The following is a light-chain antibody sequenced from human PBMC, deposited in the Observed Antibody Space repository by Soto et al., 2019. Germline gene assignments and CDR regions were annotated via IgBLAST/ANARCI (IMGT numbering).Light chain of an antibody. V-gene: IGKV1D-13*01. Sequence: IQMTQSPSSLSASVGDRVTITCRASQSISSYLNWYQQKPGKAPKFLIYDASSLESGVPSRFSGSGSGTDFTLTISSLQPEDFATYYCQQFYNYPITFGQGTRLEIK. CDR2: DAS. CDR3: QQFYNYPIT. J-gene: IGKJ5*01. CDR1: QSISSY.